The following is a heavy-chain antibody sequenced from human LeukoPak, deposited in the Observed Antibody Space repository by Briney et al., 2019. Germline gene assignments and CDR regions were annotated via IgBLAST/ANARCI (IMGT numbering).Heavy chain of an antibody. D-gene: IGHD3-3*01. V-gene: IGHV7-4-1*02. J-gene: IGHJ6*03. CDR1: GYTFTSYA. CDR2: INTNTGNP. CDR3: ARRASFGVVINYYYYYMDV. Sequence: ASVKVSCKASGYTFTSYAMNWVRQAPGQGLEWMGWINTNTGNPTYAQGFTGRFVFSLDTSVSTAYLQISSLKAEDTAVYYCARRASFGVVINYYYYYMDVWGKGTTVTISS.